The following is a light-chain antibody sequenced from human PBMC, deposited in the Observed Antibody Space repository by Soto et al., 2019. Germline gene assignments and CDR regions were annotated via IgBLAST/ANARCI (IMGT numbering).Light chain of an antibody. V-gene: IGKV3-20*01. J-gene: IGKJ2*01. CDR3: QHYTTSPPMYT. Sequence: EIVLTQSPATLSLSPGERATLSCRASQSIDSGYLAWYQQKPGQAPRLLIYGASSRATDIPDRFSGSGSGADFTLTITRLEPEDFSVFYCQHYTTSPPMYTFGQGTKLEIK. CDR1: QSIDSGY. CDR2: GAS.